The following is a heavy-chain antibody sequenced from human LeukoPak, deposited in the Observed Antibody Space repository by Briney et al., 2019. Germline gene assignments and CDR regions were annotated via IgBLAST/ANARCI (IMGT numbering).Heavy chain of an antibody. Sequence: SETLSLTCGVSGGSISRYYWSWVRQPPGKGLEWLGYIPYSGTTNYNPSLRSRVTISVDTSKNQFSLRLSSVTAADTAVYYCARTLVNIGNYIFDSWGQGTLVTVSS. J-gene: IGHJ4*02. D-gene: IGHD2/OR15-2a*01. V-gene: IGHV4-59*01. CDR3: ARTLVNIGNYIFDS. CDR1: GGSISRYY. CDR2: IPYSGTT.